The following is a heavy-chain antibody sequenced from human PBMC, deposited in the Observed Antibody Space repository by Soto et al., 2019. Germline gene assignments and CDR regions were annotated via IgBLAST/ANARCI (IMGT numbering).Heavy chain of an antibody. CDR3: ARDKIGVVVAAASIDY. J-gene: IGHJ4*02. CDR1: GGTFSSYT. CDR2: INASNGKA. D-gene: IGHD2-15*01. Sequence: SVKVSCKASGGTFSSYTISWVRQAPGQGLEWMGRINASNGKANYSQKFQGRVTITRDTSASTAYMELSSLRSEDTAVYYCARDKIGVVVAAASIDYWGQGTLVTVSS. V-gene: IGHV1-69*08.